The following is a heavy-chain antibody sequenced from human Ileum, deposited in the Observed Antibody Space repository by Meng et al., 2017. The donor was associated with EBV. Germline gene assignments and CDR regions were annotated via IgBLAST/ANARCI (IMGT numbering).Heavy chain of an antibody. D-gene: IGHD2-15*01. V-gene: IGHV4-61*01. Sequence: QVHLQESGPGLVKPSETLSLMCTVSGGSVSTGIYYWSWIRQPPWKGLEWIGYIHYSESANYNPSLKSRVTISLDTAKNQFSLSLSSVTAADTAVYYCATGHWCSGGTCSFDNWGQGTLVTVSS. CDR2: IHYSESA. J-gene: IGHJ4*02. CDR3: ATGHWCSGGTCSFDN. CDR1: GGSVSTGIYY.